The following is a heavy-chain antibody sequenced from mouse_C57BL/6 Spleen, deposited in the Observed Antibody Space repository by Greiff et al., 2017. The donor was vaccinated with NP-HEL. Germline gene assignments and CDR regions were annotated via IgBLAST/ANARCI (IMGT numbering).Heavy chain of an antibody. V-gene: IGHV1-80*01. Sequence: QVQLKESGAELVKPGASVKISCKASGYAFSSYWMNWVKQRPGKGLEWIGQIYPGDGDTNYNGKFKGKATLTADKSSSTAYMQLSSLTSEDSAVYFCARLGRNYFDYWGQGTTLTVSS. CDR2: IYPGDGDT. D-gene: IGHD4-1*01. CDR1: GYAFSSYW. J-gene: IGHJ2*01. CDR3: ARLGRNYFDY.